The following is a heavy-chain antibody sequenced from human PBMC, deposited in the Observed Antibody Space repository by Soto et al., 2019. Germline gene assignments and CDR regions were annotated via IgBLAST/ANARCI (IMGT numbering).Heavy chain of an antibody. D-gene: IGHD6-13*01. J-gene: IGHJ6*02. CDR3: ARDSPSSSWYYYYYGMDV. Sequence: ASVKVSCKASGYTFTSYAMQWVRQAPGQRLEWMGWMNPDSGNTKYAQKFQGRVTMTRNTSISTAYMELSSLRSEDTAVYYCARDSPSSSWYYYYYGMDVWGQGTTVTVSS. CDR2: MNPDSGNT. CDR1: GYTFTSYA. V-gene: IGHV1-8*02.